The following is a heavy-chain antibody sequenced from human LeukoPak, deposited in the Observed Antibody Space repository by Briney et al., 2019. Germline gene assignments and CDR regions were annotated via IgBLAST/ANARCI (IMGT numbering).Heavy chain of an antibody. CDR1: GYSIISGYY. CDR3: ATTSGCSRASCPSGVLDY. CDR2: IYHSGST. V-gene: IGHV4-38-2*02. Sequence: PSETLSLTCTVSGYSIISGYYWAWIRQPPGKGLGWIGNIYHSGSTYYNPSLKTRVSMSVDTSKNQFSLRLSSVTAADTAMYYCATTSGCSRASCPSGVLDYWGQGTLVTVSS. D-gene: IGHD2-2*01. J-gene: IGHJ4*02.